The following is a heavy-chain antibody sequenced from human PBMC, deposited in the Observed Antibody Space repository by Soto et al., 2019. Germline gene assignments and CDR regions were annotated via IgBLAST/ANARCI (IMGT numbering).Heavy chain of an antibody. CDR2: INHSGST. V-gene: IGHV4-34*01. D-gene: IGHD6-19*01. CDR3: ARRGNGWAKSRAFDI. J-gene: IGHJ3*02. Sequence: SETLSLTCAVYGGSFSGYYWSWIRQPPGKGLEWIGEINHSGSTNYNPSLKSRVTISVDTSKNQFSLKLSSVTAADTAVYYCARRGNGWAKSRAFDIWGQGTMVTISS. CDR1: GGSFSGYY.